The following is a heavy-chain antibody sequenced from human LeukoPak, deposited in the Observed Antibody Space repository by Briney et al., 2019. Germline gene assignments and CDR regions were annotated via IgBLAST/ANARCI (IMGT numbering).Heavy chain of an antibody. J-gene: IGHJ6*03. CDR1: GYSISSGYY. Sequence: ASETLSLTCAVAGYSISSGYYWAWIRQPPGRGLEWIANIYHTGNTYYNPSPNSRVTMSVDTSENQFSLRLSSVTAADTAVYYCARAGGSSSPYYYYYMDVWGKGTTVSVSS. V-gene: IGHV4-38-2*01. CDR3: ARAGGSSSPYYYYYMDV. D-gene: IGHD6-6*01. CDR2: IYHTGNT.